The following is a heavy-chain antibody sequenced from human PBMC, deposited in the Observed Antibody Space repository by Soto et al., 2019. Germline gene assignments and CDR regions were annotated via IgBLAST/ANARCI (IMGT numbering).Heavy chain of an antibody. Sequence: QVQLQQSGPGLVKPSETLSLTCSVSSGPTSSHNWGWIRQTPGMGLEWIGYVYSTGGTSYNPSLNSRVTISADTSTNHISLTLTSVTAADTAVYYCVRQGIGNLHGLVDVWGQGTTVRVSS. D-gene: IGHD1-1*01. CDR2: VYSTGGT. J-gene: IGHJ6*02. V-gene: IGHV4-59*08. CDR3: VRQGIGNLHGLVDV. CDR1: SGPTSSHN.